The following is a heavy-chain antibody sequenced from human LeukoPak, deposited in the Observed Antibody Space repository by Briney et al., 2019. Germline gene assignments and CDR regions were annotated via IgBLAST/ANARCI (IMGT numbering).Heavy chain of an antibody. CDR2: IRSDGVDV. D-gene: IGHD4-11*01. CDR1: GFTFSSYA. CDR3: VKDLLQVTMKKLDH. J-gene: IGHJ4*02. V-gene: IGHV3-64D*06. Sequence: GGSLRLSCSVSGFTFSSYAMHWVRQAPGKGLEYVSVIRSDGVDVYYTDSVKGRFTISRDNSKNTLYLQMSSLRPEDTAVYYCVKDLLQVTMKKLDHWGQGTPVTVSS.